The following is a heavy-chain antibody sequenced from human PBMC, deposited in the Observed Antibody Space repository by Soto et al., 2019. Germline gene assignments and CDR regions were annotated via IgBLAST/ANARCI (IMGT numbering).Heavy chain of an antibody. J-gene: IGHJ4*02. CDR1: GFIFNNYA. CDR3: ARGGPGTTYPGVF. D-gene: IGHD1-7*01. CDR2: ISFDGSNK. Sequence: QVQLVESGGGVVQPGRSLRLSCAASGFIFNNYARHWVRQAPGKGLEWVAVISFDGSNKYYADSVKGRFTISRDNSKNTLYLQMNSLRPEGTAVFYCARGGPGTTYPGVFWGQGTLVTVSS. V-gene: IGHV3-30-3*01.